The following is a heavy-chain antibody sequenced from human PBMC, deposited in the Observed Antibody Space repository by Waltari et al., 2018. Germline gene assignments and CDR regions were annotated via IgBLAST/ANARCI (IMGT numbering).Heavy chain of an antibody. J-gene: IGHJ4*02. CDR1: GFTFRNYG. D-gene: IGHD2-8*02. Sequence: QVQLVESGGGVVQPGGSLRLSCVASGFTFRNYGMNWVRQAPGKGLEWVAFIQFDGSNKYYAGSVKGRFTISRDNSKNTLYLQMNSLRAEDTAIYYCTKDRPAQIGISYWYGGYWGQGALVTVSS. CDR3: TKDRPAQIGISYWYGGY. V-gene: IGHV3-30*02. CDR2: IQFDGSNK.